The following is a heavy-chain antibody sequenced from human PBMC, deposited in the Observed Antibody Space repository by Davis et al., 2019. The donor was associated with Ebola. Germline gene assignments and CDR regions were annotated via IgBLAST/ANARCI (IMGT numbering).Heavy chain of an antibody. CDR2: INSEGSST. CDR1: GFTFSSYW. D-gene: IGHD1-1*01. Sequence: HTGGSLRLSCAASGFTFSSYWMHWVRQAPGKGLVWVSRINSEGSSTSYADSVKGRFTISRDNAKNTLYLQMNSLRAEDTAVYYCARVRTTFYYYGMDVWGQGTTVTVSS. CDR3: ARVRTTFYYYGMDV. V-gene: IGHV3-74*01. J-gene: IGHJ6*02.